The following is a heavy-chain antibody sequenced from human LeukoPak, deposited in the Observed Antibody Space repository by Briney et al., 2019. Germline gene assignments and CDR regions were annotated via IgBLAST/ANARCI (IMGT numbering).Heavy chain of an antibody. CDR1: GYYISSGYY. J-gene: IGHJ3*02. V-gene: IGHV4-38-2*01. CDR2: IYHSGST. D-gene: IGHD5-24*01. CDR3: ARLTGDGYSPQDSFDI. Sequence: ASETLSLTCAVSGYYISSGYYWGWIRQPPGKGLEWIGSIYHSGSTYYNPSLKSRVTISVDTSKNQFSLKLSSVTAADTAVYYCARLTGDGYSPQDSFDIWGQGTMVTVSS.